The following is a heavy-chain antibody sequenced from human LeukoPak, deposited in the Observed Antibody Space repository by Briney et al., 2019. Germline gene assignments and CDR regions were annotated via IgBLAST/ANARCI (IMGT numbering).Heavy chain of an antibody. D-gene: IGHD1-1*01. CDR3: ARMVISALAGAFDV. V-gene: IGHV4-4*07. CDR1: GGSISDYY. Sequence: SETLCLTCTVSGGSISDYYRSWIRQPAGKGLEWISGIYTSGRTNYNPSLKTRVTMSVDTSKNQFSLRLSSVTAADTAVYYCARMVISALAGAFDVGGQGWMVT. CDR2: IYTSGRT. J-gene: IGHJ3*01.